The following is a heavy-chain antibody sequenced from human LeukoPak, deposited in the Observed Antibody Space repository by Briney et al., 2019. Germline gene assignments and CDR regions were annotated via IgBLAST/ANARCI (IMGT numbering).Heavy chain of an antibody. Sequence: GGSLRISCAASGFTFSSHAMSWVRQAPGKGLEWVSLISGSGGTTNSVDSVNGRFTISRDNSNNTVYLQMNSLTTEDTAVYYCAKDRTVAPGRAYGGANWFDPWGQGTLVSVSS. CDR2: ISGSGGTT. CDR3: AKDRTVAPGRAYGGANWFDP. D-gene: IGHD3-16*01. V-gene: IGHV3-23*01. CDR1: GFTFSSHA. J-gene: IGHJ5*02.